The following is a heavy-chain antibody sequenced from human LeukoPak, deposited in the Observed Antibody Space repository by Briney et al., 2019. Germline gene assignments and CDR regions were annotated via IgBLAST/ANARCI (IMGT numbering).Heavy chain of an antibody. CDR2: IFYSGST. CDR3: ARDTGYLGSNYGMDV. V-gene: IGHV4-59*01. Sequence: SETLSLTCTVSGGSISSYYWSWIRQPPGKGLEWIGYIFYSGSTNCNPSLKSRVTISVDTSKNQFSLNLSSVTAADTAIYYCARDTGYLGSNYGMDVWGQGSTVTVSS. D-gene: IGHD3-22*01. CDR1: GGSISSYY. J-gene: IGHJ6*02.